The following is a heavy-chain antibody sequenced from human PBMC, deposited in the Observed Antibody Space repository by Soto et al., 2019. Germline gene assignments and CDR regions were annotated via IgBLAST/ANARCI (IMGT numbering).Heavy chain of an antibody. V-gene: IGHV1-69*05. Sequence: ASVTVSCKASGVTFGSYATSWVRQAPGQGHEWMGGILPIFGTANYAQKFKGRVTITTDESTSTAYMELSSLRSEDTAVYYCAFGSSRSWYRITFPYWGQGTLVTVSS. D-gene: IGHD6-13*01. CDR1: GVTFGSYA. J-gene: IGHJ4*02. CDR3: AFGSSRSWYRITFPY. CDR2: ILPIFGTA.